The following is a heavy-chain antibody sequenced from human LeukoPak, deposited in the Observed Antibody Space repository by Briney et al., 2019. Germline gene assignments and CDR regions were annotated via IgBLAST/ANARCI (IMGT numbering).Heavy chain of an antibody. CDR2: INHSGST. CDR3: ARGKEAAGTGNKGGNWFDP. CDR1: GGSFSGYY. D-gene: IGHD6-13*01. Sequence: PSETPSLTCAVYGGSFSGYYWSWIRQPPGKGLEWIGEINHSGSTNYNPSLKSRVTISVDTSKNQFSLKLSSVTAADTAVYYCARGKEAAGTGNKGGNWFDPWGQGTLVTVSS. J-gene: IGHJ5*02. V-gene: IGHV4-34*01.